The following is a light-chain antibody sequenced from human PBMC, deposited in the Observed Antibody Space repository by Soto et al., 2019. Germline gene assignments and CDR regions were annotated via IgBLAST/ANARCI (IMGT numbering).Light chain of an antibody. CDR1: QSVSKNY. J-gene: IGKJ3*01. CDR3: QQSAT. V-gene: IGKV3-20*01. Sequence: EMLFPRSPGTLSLCPGEGPTISCRASQSVSKNYLAWYQQKPGRAPRLLIYDASSRPPGIPDRFSRSGSGTDFTPPISRLEPEDFAVYYCQQSATFGPGTKVDIK. CDR2: DAS.